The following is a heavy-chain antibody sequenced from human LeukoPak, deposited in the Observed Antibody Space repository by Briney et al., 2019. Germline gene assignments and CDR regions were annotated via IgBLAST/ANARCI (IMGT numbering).Heavy chain of an antibody. D-gene: IGHD6-19*01. CDR2: ISGSGGST. V-gene: IGHV3-23*01. CDR3: AKDLTSIAVAGTGFDY. J-gene: IGHJ4*02. Sequence: PGGTLRLSCAASGFTFSSCAMSWVRQAPGKGLEWVSAISGSGGSTYYADSVKGRFTISRDNSKNTLYLQMNSLRAEDTAVYYCAKDLTSIAVAGTGFDYWGQGTLVTVSS. CDR1: GFTFSSCA.